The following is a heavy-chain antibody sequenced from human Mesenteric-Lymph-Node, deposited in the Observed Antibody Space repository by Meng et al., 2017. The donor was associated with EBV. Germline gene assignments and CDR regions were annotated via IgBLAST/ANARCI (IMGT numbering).Heavy chain of an antibody. CDR1: GDSVSSSSAA. V-gene: IGHV6-1*01. Sequence: QLQLQQSGPGLVKPSQTLSLTRVLSGDSVSSSSAAWTWIRQSPSRGLEWLGRTYYTSKWYNDYAVFVKSRITINPDTSKNQFSLQLNSVTPEDTAVYYCARGATSVFDLWGRGTLGTVSS. CDR3: ARGATSVFDL. J-gene: IGHJ2*01. CDR2: TYYTSKWYN.